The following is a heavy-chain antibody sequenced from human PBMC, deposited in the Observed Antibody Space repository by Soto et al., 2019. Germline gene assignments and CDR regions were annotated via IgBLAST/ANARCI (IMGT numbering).Heavy chain of an antibody. V-gene: IGHV3-48*02. CDR3: ARGVPPH. CDR2: ISSSSTI. Sequence: EVQLVESGGGLVQPGGSLRLSCAASGFTFSSYSMNWVRQAPGKGLEWVSYISSSSTIYYADSVKGRFTISRDNAKNSLYLQMNSLRDEDTAVYYCARGVPPHWGQGTLVTVSS. J-gene: IGHJ1*01. CDR1: GFTFSSYS.